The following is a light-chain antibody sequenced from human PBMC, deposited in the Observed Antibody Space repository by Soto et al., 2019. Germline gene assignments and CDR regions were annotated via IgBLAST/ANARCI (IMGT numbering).Light chain of an antibody. CDR1: SSDVGGYNY. CDR3: GAHTSTGPLV. V-gene: IGLV2-14*01. CDR2: DVS. Sequence: QSVLTQPASVSGSPGQSITISCTGTSSDVGGYNYVSWYQQHPGKAPKLMIYDVSNRPSGVSNRFSGSKSGNTAPLTISGLQVVHEVDYNCGAHTSTGPLVFGGGTRLTLL. J-gene: IGLJ2*01.